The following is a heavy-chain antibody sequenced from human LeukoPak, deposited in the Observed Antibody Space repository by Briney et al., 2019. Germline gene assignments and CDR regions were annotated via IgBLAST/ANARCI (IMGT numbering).Heavy chain of an antibody. CDR3: AREIRYSSGWYPPDDY. J-gene: IGHJ4*02. CDR2: IYYSGST. D-gene: IGHD6-19*01. V-gene: IGHV4-39*02. Sequence: SETLSLTCTVSGGSISSSSYYWGWIRQPPGKGLEWIGSIYYSGSTYYNPSLKSRVTISVDTSKNQFSLKLSPVTAADTAVYYCAREIRYSSGWYPPDDYWGQGTLVTVSS. CDR1: GGSISSSSYY.